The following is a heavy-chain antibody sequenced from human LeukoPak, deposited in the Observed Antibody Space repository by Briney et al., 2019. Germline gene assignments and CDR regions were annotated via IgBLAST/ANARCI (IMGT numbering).Heavy chain of an antibody. CDR2: IYYSGST. V-gene: IGHV4-59*01. CDR1: GGSISSYY. CDR3: ARTTKKYGYFDY. Sequence: PSETLSLTCTVSGGSISSYYWSWIRQPPGKGLEWIGYIYYSGSTNYNPSLKSRVTISVDTSKNQFSLKLSSVTAADTAVYYCARTTKKYGYFDYWGQGTLVTVPS. J-gene: IGHJ4*02. D-gene: IGHD1-1*01.